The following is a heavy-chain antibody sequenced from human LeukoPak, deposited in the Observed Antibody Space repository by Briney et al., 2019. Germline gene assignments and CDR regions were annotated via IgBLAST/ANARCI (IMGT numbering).Heavy chain of an antibody. CDR2: ISSNGGST. CDR1: GFTFSSYA. V-gene: IGHV3-64*01. CDR3: ARGRRDGYNLLDAFDI. Sequence: GGSLRLSCAASGFTFSSYAMHWVRQAPGKGLEYVSAISSNGGSTYYANSVKGKFTISRDNSKNTLYLQMNSLRAEDTAVYYCARGRRDGYNLLDAFDIWGQGTVVTVSS. D-gene: IGHD5-24*01. J-gene: IGHJ3*02.